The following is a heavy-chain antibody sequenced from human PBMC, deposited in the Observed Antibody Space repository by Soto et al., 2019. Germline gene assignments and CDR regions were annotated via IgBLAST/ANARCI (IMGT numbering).Heavy chain of an antibody. CDR2: ISGSGGST. V-gene: IGHV3-23*01. Sequence: FTFSSYAMSWVRQAPGKGLEWVSAISGSGGSTYYADSVKGRFTLSRDNSKNTLYLQMNSLRAEDTAVYYCARGRYYYDSSGYYRGPAGDFDYWGQGTLVTVSS. D-gene: IGHD3-22*01. J-gene: IGHJ4*02. CDR1: FTFSSYA. CDR3: ARGRYYYDSSGYYRGPAGDFDY.